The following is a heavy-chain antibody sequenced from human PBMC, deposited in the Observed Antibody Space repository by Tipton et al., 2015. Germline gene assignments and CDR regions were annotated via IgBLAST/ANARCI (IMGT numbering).Heavy chain of an antibody. J-gene: IGHJ4*02. V-gene: IGHV3-23*01. Sequence: SLRLSCAVSGFTFKNYAMSWVRQPPGKGLEWVSSISVSGGSTYDADSVKGRFTISRDNSNNTLYVQMNSLRDEDTAVYFCAKDWEGSGSFPFDYWGQGTLVTVSS. D-gene: IGHD3-10*01. CDR2: ISVSGGST. CDR3: AKDWEGSGSFPFDY. CDR1: GFTFKNYA.